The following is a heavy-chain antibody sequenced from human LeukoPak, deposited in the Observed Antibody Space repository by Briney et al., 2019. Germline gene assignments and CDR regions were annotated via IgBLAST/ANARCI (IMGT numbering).Heavy chain of an antibody. Sequence: GGSLRLSCAASGFTFSSYVMSWVRQAPGKGLEWVSAISGGGGTTCYADSVKGRFTISRDNSKNTLSLQMNSLRAEDTAVYYCAKGAVGARTWGHNYYFDYWGQGTLVTVSS. D-gene: IGHD1-26*01. CDR2: ISGGGGTT. J-gene: IGHJ4*02. CDR1: GFTFSSYV. CDR3: AKGAVGARTWGHNYYFDY. V-gene: IGHV3-23*01.